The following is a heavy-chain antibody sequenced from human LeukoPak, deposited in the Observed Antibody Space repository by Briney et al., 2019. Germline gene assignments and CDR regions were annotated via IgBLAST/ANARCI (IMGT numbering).Heavy chain of an antibody. CDR1: GFTFSSYW. J-gene: IGHJ4*02. CDR3: AGDFWSGYYGS. Sequence: PGGSLRLSCAASGFTFSSYWMSWVRQAPGKGLGWVANIKQDGSEKYYVDSVKGRFTISRDNAKNSLYLQMNSLRAEGTAVYYCAGDFWSGYYGSWGQGTLVTVSS. CDR2: IKQDGSEK. V-gene: IGHV3-7*04. D-gene: IGHD3-3*01.